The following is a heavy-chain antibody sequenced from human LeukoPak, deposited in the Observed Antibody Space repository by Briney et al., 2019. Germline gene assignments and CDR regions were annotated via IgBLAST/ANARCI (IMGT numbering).Heavy chain of an antibody. D-gene: IGHD6-19*01. CDR3: ARDKYSSGWRNSNWFDP. V-gene: IGHV3-33*01. Sequence: GRSLRLSCAASGFTFSSYGMHWVRQAPGKGLEWVAVIWYDGSNKYYADSVKGRFTISRDNSKNTLYLQTNSLRAEDTAVYYCARDKYSSGWRNSNWFDPWGQGTLVTVSS. J-gene: IGHJ5*02. CDR2: IWYDGSNK. CDR1: GFTFSSYG.